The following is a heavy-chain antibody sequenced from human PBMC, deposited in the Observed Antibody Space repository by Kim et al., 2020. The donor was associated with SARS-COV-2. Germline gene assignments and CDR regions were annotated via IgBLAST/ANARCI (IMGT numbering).Heavy chain of an antibody. CDR2: ISYDGSNN. Sequence: GGSLRLSCAASGFTFSSYGMHWVRQAPGKGLEWVAVISYDGSNNYYVDSVKGRFTISRDNSKNTLYLQMNSLRAEDTAVYYCAKDGGANFQHWGQGTLVTVSS. D-gene: IGHD2-21*01. CDR3: AKDGGANFQH. V-gene: IGHV3-30*18. CDR1: GFTFSSYG. J-gene: IGHJ1*01.